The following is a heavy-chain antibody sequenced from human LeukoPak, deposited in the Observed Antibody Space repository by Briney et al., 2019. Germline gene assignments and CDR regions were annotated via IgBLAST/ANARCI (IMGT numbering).Heavy chain of an antibody. J-gene: IGHJ5*02. CDR2: INPNSGGT. V-gene: IGHV1-2*02. Sequence: ASVKVSCKASGYTFTGYYMHWARQAPGQGLEWMGWINPNSGGTNYAQKFQGRVTMTRDTSISTAYMELSRLRSDDTAVYYCARQGRRIAAAGRGWFDPWGQGTLVTVSS. CDR1: GYTFTGYY. D-gene: IGHD6-13*01. CDR3: ARQGRRIAAAGRGWFDP.